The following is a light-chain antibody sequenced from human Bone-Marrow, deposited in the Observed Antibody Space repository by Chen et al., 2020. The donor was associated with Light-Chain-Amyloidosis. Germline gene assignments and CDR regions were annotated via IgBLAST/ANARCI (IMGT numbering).Light chain of an antibody. J-gene: IGLJ2*01. CDR2: GVT. CDR3: CSYAGSNTFL. V-gene: IGLV2-23*02. CDR1: SSDIGTYSL. Sequence: QSALTQPASVSGSPGQSITISCPGTSSDIGTYSLVSWYQHHPGKAPKLMIYGVTTRPSGVSDRFSGSRSGNTASLTISGLQAEDEADYYCCSYAGSNTFLFGGGTKLTVL.